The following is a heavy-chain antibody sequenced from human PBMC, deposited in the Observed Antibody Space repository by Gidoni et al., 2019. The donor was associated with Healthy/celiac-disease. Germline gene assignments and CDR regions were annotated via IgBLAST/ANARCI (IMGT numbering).Heavy chain of an antibody. CDR3: AIGTEGSFDF. CDR2: TNPDSGGT. V-gene: IGHV1-2*04. CDR1: GYTFTGYY. Sequence: QVQLVQSGAEVKKPGASVKVACTPSGYTFTGYYMHWVRQAPGPGLEWMGWTNPDSGGTSYAQKFQSWVTMTSDTSISTTYVELSRLRSDDTAVYYCAIGTEGSFDFWGQGTLVTVSS. J-gene: IGHJ4*02.